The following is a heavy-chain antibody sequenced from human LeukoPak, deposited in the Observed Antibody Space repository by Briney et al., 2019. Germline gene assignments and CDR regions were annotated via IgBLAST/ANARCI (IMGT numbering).Heavy chain of an antibody. D-gene: IGHD1-26*01. J-gene: IGHJ2*01. V-gene: IGHV1-46*01. Sequence: ASVTVSCKASGYTLIDYFMHWVRQAPGQGLEWMGIINPSGGSTTYAQKFQGRVSMTRDTSTSTVNMELSSLRSEDTAVYYCARGGSGTYQSRWFFDLWGRGSLVTVSS. CDR1: GYTLIDYF. CDR2: INPSGGST. CDR3: ARGGSGTYQSRWFFDL.